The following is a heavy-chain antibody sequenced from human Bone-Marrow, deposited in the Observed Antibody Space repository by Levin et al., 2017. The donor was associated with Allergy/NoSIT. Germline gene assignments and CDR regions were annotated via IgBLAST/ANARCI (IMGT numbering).Heavy chain of an antibody. CDR1: GFTFSSYA. J-gene: IGHJ6*02. CDR3: ARTFAPADLSYYYGMDV. Sequence: GESLKISCAASGFTFSSYAMHWVRQAPGKGLEWVAVISYDGSNKYYADSVKGRFTISRDNSKNTLYLQMNSLRAEDTAVYYCARTFAPADLSYYYGMDVWGQGTTVTVSS. D-gene: IGHD2-2*01. CDR2: ISYDGSNK. V-gene: IGHV3-30-3*01.